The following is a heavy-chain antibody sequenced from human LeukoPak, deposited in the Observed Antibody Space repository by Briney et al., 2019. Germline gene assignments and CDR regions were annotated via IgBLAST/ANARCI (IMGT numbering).Heavy chain of an antibody. Sequence: PGGSLRLSRAASGFTFSNYYMSWIRQAPGKGLEWVSYISNGDGTIKYADSVKGRFTISRDNARNLLYLQMNSLRVEDTAIYYCARETTARDVWGKGTTVTVSS. CDR2: ISNGDGTI. CDR3: ARETTARDV. D-gene: IGHD1-1*01. V-gene: IGHV3-11*04. CDR1: GFTFSNYY. J-gene: IGHJ6*04.